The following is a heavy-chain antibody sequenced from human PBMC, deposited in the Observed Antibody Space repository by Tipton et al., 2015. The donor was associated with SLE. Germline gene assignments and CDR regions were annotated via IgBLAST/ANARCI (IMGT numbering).Heavy chain of an antibody. D-gene: IGHD2-15*01. J-gene: IGHJ4*02. CDR2: ISGGGDSA. CDR1: GFMFSSFA. V-gene: IGHV3-23*01. Sequence: SLRLSCAASGFMFSSFAMRWVRQAPGKGLEWVSVISGGGDSASYADSVKGRFTISRDNSKNTLYLQMDSLRGDDTAVYYCVPRQVDFDHWGQGTLVTVSS. CDR3: VPRQVDFDH.